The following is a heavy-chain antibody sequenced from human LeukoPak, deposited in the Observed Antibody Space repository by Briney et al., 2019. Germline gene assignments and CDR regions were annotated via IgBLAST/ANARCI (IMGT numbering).Heavy chain of an antibody. CDR2: ISSNGGST. J-gene: IGHJ6*02. Sequence: GGSLRLSCAASGFTFSSYAMHWVRQAPGKGLEYVSAISSNGGSTYYANSVKGRFTISRDNSKNTLYLQMGSLRAEDMAVYYCARGMTTVTSYYYYGMDVWGQGTTVTVSS. CDR1: GFTFSSYA. D-gene: IGHD4-4*01. CDR3: ARGMTTVTSYYYYGMDV. V-gene: IGHV3-64*01.